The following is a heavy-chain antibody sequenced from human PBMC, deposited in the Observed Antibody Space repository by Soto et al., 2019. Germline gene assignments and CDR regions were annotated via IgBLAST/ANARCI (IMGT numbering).Heavy chain of an antibody. CDR3: AGDSSGYYYAPHDPVDY. CDR1: GFTFSSYG. J-gene: IGHJ4*02. D-gene: IGHD3-22*01. V-gene: IGHV3-30*03. Sequence: QVQLVESGGGVVQPGRSLRLSCAASGFTFSSYGMHWVRQAPGKGLEWVAVISYDGSNKYYADSVKGRFTISRDNSKNTLYLQMNSLRAEATAVYYCAGDSSGYYYAPHDPVDYWGQGTLVTVSS. CDR2: ISYDGSNK.